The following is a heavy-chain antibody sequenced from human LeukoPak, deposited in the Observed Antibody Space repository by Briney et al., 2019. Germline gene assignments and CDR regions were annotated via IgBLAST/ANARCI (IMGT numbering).Heavy chain of an antibody. V-gene: IGHV4-59*01. CDR3: ARVGYCSGGGCYGLDY. Sequence: PSETLSLTCTVSGGSISNYFWSWIRQPPGKGLEWIGYIYYSGSTNYNPSLKSRVTISVDTSKNQFSLKLRSVTAADTAVYYRARVGYCSGGGCYGLDYWGQGTLVTVSS. D-gene: IGHD2-15*01. J-gene: IGHJ4*02. CDR1: GGSISNYF. CDR2: IYYSGST.